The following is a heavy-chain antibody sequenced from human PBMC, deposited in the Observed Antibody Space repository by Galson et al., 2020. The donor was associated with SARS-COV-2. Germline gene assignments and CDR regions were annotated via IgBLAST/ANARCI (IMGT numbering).Heavy chain of an antibody. CDR2: IYYSGST. D-gene: IGHD3-9*01. Sequence: SETLSLTCTVSGGSISSYYWSWIRQPPGKGLEWIGYIYYSGSTNYNPSLKSRVTISVDTSKNQFSLKLSSVTAADTAVYYCARYSLTGYYRPYYYYGMDVWGQGTTVTVSS. CDR3: ARYSLTGYYRPYYYYGMDV. V-gene: IGHV4-59*13. CDR1: GGSISSYY. J-gene: IGHJ6*02.